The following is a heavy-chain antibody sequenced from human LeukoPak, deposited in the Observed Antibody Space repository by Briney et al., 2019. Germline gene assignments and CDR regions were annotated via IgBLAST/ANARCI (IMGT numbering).Heavy chain of an antibody. CDR3: ARVGHYDYVWGSYRYPDY. V-gene: IGHV3-21*01. CDR2: ISSSSSYI. J-gene: IGHJ4*02. CDR1: GFTFSSYS. Sequence: GGSLRLSCAASGFTFSSYSMNWVRQAPGKGLAWVSSISSSSSYIYYADSVKGRFTISRDNAKNSLYLQMNSLRAEDTAVYYCARVGHYDYVWGSYRYPDYWGQGTLVTVSS. D-gene: IGHD3-16*02.